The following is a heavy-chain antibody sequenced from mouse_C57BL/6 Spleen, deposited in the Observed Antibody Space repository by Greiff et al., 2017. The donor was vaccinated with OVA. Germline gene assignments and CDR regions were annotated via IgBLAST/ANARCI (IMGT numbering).Heavy chain of an antibody. J-gene: IGHJ3*01. Sequence: VQLQQPGAELVRPGSSVKLSCKASGYTFTSYWMHWVKQRPIQGLEWIGNIDPSDSETHYNQKFKDKATLTVDKSSSTAYMQLSSLTSEDSAVYCCAREGWLLGFAYWGQGTLVTVSA. D-gene: IGHD2-3*01. V-gene: IGHV1-52*01. CDR3: AREGWLLGFAY. CDR2: IDPSDSET. CDR1: GYTFTSYW.